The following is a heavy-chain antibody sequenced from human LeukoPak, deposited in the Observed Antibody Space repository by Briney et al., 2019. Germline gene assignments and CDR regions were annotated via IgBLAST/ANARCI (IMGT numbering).Heavy chain of an antibody. CDR2: INPSGGST. J-gene: IGHJ5*02. V-gene: IGHV1-46*01. CDR3: ARVGSSPRPNIAVAGFANWFDP. D-gene: IGHD6-19*01. Sequence: ASVTVSCKASGYTFTSYYMHWVRQAPGQGLEWMGIINPSGGSTSYAQKFQGRVTMTRDTSTSTVYMELSSLRSEDTAVYYCARVGSSPRPNIAVAGFANWFDPWGQGTLVTVSS. CDR1: GYTFTSYY.